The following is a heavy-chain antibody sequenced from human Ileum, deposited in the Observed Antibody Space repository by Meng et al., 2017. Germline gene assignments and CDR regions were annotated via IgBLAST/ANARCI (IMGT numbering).Heavy chain of an antibody. D-gene: IGHD6-13*01. CDR3: AREINRGSSWFDY. Sequence: QVQLVQSGAEVKKPGASVKVSCKASGYTFTSYTMHWVRQAPGQRLEWMGWINAANGNTKYSQKFQGRVTITGDTSASTASMELNSLRSEDTAIYFCAREINRGSSWFDYWGQVTLVTVSS. V-gene: IGHV1-3*01. CDR2: INAANGNT. CDR1: GYTFTSYT. J-gene: IGHJ4*02.